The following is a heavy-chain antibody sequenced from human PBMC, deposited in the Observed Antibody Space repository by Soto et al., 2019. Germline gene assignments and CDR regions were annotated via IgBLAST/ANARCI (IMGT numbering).Heavy chain of an antibody. D-gene: IGHD6-13*01. CDR1: SGSISSINW. J-gene: IGHJ4*02. CDR2: IYHSGST. CDR3: ARVDSSWYTPTGGFFDY. V-gene: IGHV4-4*02. Sequence: SLTCAVSSGSISSINWWSWVRQPPGKGLEWIGDIYHSGSTNYNPSLKSRVTISVDKSKNQFSLKLSSVTAADTAVYYCARVDSSWYTPTGGFFDYWGQGALVTVSS.